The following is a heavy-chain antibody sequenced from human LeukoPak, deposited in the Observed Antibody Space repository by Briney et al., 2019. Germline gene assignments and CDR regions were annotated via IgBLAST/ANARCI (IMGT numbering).Heavy chain of an antibody. V-gene: IGHV3-9*01. J-gene: IGHJ5*02. D-gene: IGHD5-12*01. CDR1: GFTFGDYA. CDR2: ISWNSGSK. CDR3: VKDGYSRTWNGWFDP. Sequence: GGSLRLSCAASGFTFGDYAMHWVRQVPGKGLEWVSGISWNSGSKGNADSVNGRFTISRDNAKNSLYLEMNSLRAEDTALYYCVKDGYSRTWNGWFDPWGQGTLVTVSS.